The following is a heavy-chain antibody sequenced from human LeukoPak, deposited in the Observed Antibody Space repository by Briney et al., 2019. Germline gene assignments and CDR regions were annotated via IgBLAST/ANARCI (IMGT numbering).Heavy chain of an antibody. CDR3: AKFPTYYYDSSGYSYFDY. D-gene: IGHD3-22*01. J-gene: IGHJ4*02. V-gene: IGHV3-23*01. CDR1: GFTFSSYA. CDR2: ISGSGGST. Sequence: PGGSLRLSCAASGFTFSSYAMSWVRQAPGKGLESVSAISGSGGSTYYADSVKGRFTISRDNSKNTLYLQMNSLRAEDTAVYYCAKFPTYYYDSSGYSYFDYWGQGTLVTVSS.